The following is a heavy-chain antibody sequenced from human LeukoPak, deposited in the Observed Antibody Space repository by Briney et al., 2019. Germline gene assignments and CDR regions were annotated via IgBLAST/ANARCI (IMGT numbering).Heavy chain of an antibody. J-gene: IGHJ3*02. CDR3: ARDRAARGYCTNGICQEGALDI. CDR1: GGTFGLHA. V-gene: IGHV1-69*05. Sequence: SVKVSCKASGGTFGLHAITWVRQVPGQGLEWMGRIIPIFGTTNYAQKFQGGVTITTDESTSTAYTELSSLRSEDTAVYYCARDRAARGYCTNGICQEGALDIWGQGTMVTVSS. CDR2: IIPIFGTT. D-gene: IGHD2-8*01.